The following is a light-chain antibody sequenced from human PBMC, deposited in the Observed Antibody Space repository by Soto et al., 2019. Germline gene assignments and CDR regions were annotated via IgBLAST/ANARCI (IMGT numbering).Light chain of an antibody. Sequence: IVLTQSPGTLSLSPGERATLSCRASQSVTTRLAWYQHKPGQAPRLLMSGASSRASGVPVRFSGSGSGTDFTLTISRLEPEDFALYYCQQYGGSPITFGLGTRLEI. J-gene: IGKJ5*01. CDR1: QSVTTR. V-gene: IGKV3-20*01. CDR2: GAS. CDR3: QQYGGSPIT.